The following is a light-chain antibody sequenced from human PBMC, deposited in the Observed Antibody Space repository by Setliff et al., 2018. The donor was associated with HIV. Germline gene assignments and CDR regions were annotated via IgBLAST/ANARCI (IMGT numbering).Light chain of an antibody. Sequence: QSVLTQPRSVSRSPGQSVTFSCTGSSSDVGTYNFVSWYQQHPGKAPKLMIYDVTRRPSGVPDRFSGSKSRNTASLTISGLQAEDEADYYCCSYAGSYTYIFGSGTKVTVL. V-gene: IGLV2-11*01. CDR2: DVT. CDR3: CSYAGSYTYI. CDR1: SSDVGTYNF. J-gene: IGLJ1*01.